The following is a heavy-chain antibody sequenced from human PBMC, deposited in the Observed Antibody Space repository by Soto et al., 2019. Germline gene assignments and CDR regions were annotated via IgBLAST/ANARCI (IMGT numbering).Heavy chain of an antibody. D-gene: IGHD6-19*01. J-gene: IGHJ4*02. CDR2: IYYSGGT. CDR3: ARVVRPGAVFDY. V-gene: IGHV4-61*01. CDR1: GGSVSSGSYY. Sequence: QVQLQESGPGLVKPSETLSLTCTVSGGSVSSGSYYWSWIRQPPGKGLEWIGYIYYSGGTNYNPSLKSRVTISVDTSKNQFSLKLSSVTAADTAVYYCARVVRPGAVFDYWGQGTLVTVSS.